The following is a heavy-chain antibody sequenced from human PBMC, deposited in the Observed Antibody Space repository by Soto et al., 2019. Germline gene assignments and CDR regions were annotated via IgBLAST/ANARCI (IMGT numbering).Heavy chain of an antibody. V-gene: IGHV3-73*01. CDR1: GFTFSESG. J-gene: IGHJ6*03. CDR3: TRHVDCSGGSCYSGYYYYMDV. Sequence: PGGFLRLSCAASGFTFSESGRHWVRQASGKGLEWVGRIRSKPNTDATAYAASVKGRFTISRDDSKNTAYLQMNSLKTEDTAVYYCTRHVDCSGGSCYSGYYYYMDVWGKGTTVTV. CDR2: IRSKPNTDAT. D-gene: IGHD2-15*01.